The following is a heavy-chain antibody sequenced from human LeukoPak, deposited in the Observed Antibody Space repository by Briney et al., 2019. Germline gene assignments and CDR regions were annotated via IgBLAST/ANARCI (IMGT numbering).Heavy chain of an antibody. CDR3: ARDTDYYGSGRHGYFDH. CDR2: IYSGGST. CDR1: GLTISNNF. Sequence: GGSLRLSCAASGLTISNNFMGWVRQAPGKGLEWVSLIYSGGSTYSADSVKGRFTISRDNSKNTLHLQMNSLRVEDTAVYYCARDTDYYGSGRHGYFDHWGQGTLDTVSS. J-gene: IGHJ1*01. V-gene: IGHV3-66*01. D-gene: IGHD3-10*01.